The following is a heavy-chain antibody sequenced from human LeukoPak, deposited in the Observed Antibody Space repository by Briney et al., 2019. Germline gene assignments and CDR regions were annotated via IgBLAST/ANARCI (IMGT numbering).Heavy chain of an antibody. Sequence: ASVKVSCKASGGTFSSYAISWVRQAPGQGLEWMGGIIPIFGTANYAQKFQGRVTITADKSTSTAYMELSSLRSEDTAVYYCARASQLPGYCSGGSCPIDYWGQGTLVTVSS. V-gene: IGHV1-69*06. D-gene: IGHD2-15*01. CDR1: GGTFSSYA. CDR3: ARASQLPGYCSGGSCPIDY. CDR2: IIPIFGTA. J-gene: IGHJ4*02.